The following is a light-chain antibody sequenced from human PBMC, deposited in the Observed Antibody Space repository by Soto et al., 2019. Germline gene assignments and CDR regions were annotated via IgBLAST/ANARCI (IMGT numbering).Light chain of an antibody. CDR3: SAWDDRLNGVV. J-gene: IGLJ2*01. V-gene: IGLV1-44*01. CDR2: RND. CDR1: SSNIGSNT. Sequence: QSVLTQSPSASGTPGQRVSISCSGSSSNIGSNTVNWYQQLPGTAPKVLIYRNDQRPSGVPDRFSGSESGTSASLAISGLQSEDEADYYCSAWDDRLNGVVFGGGTKVTVL.